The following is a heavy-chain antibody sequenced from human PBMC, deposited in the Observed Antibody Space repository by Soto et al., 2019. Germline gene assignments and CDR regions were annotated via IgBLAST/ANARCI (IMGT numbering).Heavy chain of an antibody. V-gene: IGHV4-59*08. Sequence: PSETLSLTCTVSGASISGYYWSWIRQPPGKGLEWIGYIYYAGTTTYNPSLQSRVSISVDTSKNEVSLKLTSVTAADTAVYFCARLGAYYQAMDSWGQGTLVTVSS. CDR1: GASISGYY. CDR3: ARLGAYYQAMDS. J-gene: IGHJ1*01. CDR2: IYYAGTT. D-gene: IGHD3-22*01.